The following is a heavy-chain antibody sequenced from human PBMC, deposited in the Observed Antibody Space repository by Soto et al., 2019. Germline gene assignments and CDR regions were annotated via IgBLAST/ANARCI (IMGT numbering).Heavy chain of an antibody. CDR2: ISYDGSNK. Sequence: TGGSLRLSCAASGFTFSSYGMHWVRQAPGKGLEWVAVISYDGSNKYYADSVKGRFTISRDNSKNTLYLQMNSLRAEDTAVYYCAKDLPSAYYGSSGSPPGYWGQGTLVTVSS. CDR3: AKDLPSAYYGSSGSPPGY. V-gene: IGHV3-30*18. J-gene: IGHJ4*02. D-gene: IGHD3-22*01. CDR1: GFTFSSYG.